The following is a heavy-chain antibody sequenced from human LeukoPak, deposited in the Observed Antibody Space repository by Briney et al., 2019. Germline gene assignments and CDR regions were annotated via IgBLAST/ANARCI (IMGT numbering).Heavy chain of an antibody. Sequence: ASVKVSCKASRQTFTTHGVGWVRQAPGQGLEWMGWLSADKANTKYAQNLQGRLTMTTDTSTSTAYMELRSLRSDDTAVYYCARGGGDSSGYYPRYFDYWGQGTLVTVSS. CDR2: LSADKANT. D-gene: IGHD3-22*01. V-gene: IGHV1-18*01. CDR3: ARGGGDSSGYYPRYFDY. CDR1: RQTFTTHG. J-gene: IGHJ4*02.